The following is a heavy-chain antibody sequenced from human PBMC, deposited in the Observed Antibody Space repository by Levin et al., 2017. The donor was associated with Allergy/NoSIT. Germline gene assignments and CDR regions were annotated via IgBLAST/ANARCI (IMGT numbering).Heavy chain of an antibody. V-gene: IGHV3-48*02. CDR2: ITSTSSTI. CDR3: ARSLSGTVNVGRPFDY. D-gene: IGHD3-10*01. Sequence: GESLKISCVASGFTFSVYNMNWVRQAPGKGLEWVSYITSTSSTIYYADSVKGRFTISRENAKNSLYLQMNSLRDEDTGVYYCARSLSGTVNVGRPFDYWGQGMLVTVSS. CDR1: GFTFSVYN. J-gene: IGHJ4*02.